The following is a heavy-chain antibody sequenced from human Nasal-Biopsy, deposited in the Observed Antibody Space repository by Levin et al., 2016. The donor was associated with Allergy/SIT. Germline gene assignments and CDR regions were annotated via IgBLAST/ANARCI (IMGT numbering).Heavy chain of an antibody. V-gene: IGHV3-21*01. CDR1: GFTFSSYS. Sequence: GESLKISCAASGFTFSSYSMNWVRQAPGKGLEWVSSISSSSSYIYYADSVKGRFTISRDNAKNSLYLLMNSLRAEDTAVYYCARDSDGTTVTTYWGQGTLVTVSS. D-gene: IGHD4-17*01. J-gene: IGHJ4*02. CDR3: ARDSDGTTVTTY. CDR2: ISSSSSYI.